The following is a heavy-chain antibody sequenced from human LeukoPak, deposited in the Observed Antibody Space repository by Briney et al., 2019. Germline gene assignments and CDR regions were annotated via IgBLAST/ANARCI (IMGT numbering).Heavy chain of an antibody. D-gene: IGHD2-2*02. J-gene: IGHJ6*03. CDR3: ARVYCSSTSCYTWRPYYYYYYMDV. V-gene: IGHV4-34*01. CDR1: GGSFSGYY. CDR2: INHSGST. Sequence: SETLSLTCAVYGGSFSGYYWSWIRQPPGKGLEWIGEINHSGSTNYNTSLKSRVTISVDTSKNQFSLKLSSVTAADTAVYYCARVYCSSTSCYTWRPYYYYYYMDVWGKGTTVTVSS.